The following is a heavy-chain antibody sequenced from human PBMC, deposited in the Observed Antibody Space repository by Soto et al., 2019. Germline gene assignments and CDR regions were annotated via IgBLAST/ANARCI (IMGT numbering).Heavy chain of an antibody. Sequence: EVQLVESGGGLVQPGGSLRLSCAASGFTVSSKYMSWVRQAPGKGLEWVSLIQSGGTTYYADSVKGRFTISRDTSKNMMHLKMDSLRAEETAVYYCARNDIRCSGGRCYGVPMDVWGKGTKVTVSS. CDR1: GFTVSSKY. D-gene: IGHD2-15*01. V-gene: IGHV3-66*01. CDR3: ARNDIRCSGGRCYGVPMDV. J-gene: IGHJ6*03. CDR2: IQSGGTT.